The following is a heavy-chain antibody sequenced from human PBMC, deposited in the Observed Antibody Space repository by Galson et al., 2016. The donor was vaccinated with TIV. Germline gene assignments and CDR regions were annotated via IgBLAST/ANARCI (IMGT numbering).Heavy chain of an antibody. V-gene: IGHV3-23*01. CDR1: GFTFSIFV. CDR3: TKVPSSGFSYYYGLDV. J-gene: IGHJ6*02. CDR2: ISGGGGST. D-gene: IGHD3-22*01. Sequence: PRLSCAASGFTFSIFVMTWVRQAPGMGLEWVSAISGGGGSTYYADSVKGRFTVSRDNSKNTVFLQMNSLRAEDTAVYYCTKVPSSGFSYYYGLDVWGQGTTVTVSS.